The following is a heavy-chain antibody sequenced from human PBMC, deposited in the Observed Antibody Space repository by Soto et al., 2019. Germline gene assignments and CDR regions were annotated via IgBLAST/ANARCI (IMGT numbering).Heavy chain of an antibody. CDR2: IYYSGST. J-gene: IGHJ4*02. D-gene: IGHD3-10*01. CDR1: GGSISSGDYY. V-gene: IGHV4-30-4*01. CDR3: ARYSLYYGLGSYPLFVY. Sequence: QVQLQESGPGLVKPSQTLSLTCTVSGGSISSGDYYWSWIRQPPGKGLEWIGYIYYSGSTYYNPSLKSGVTISVDTAKNQFSLKLSAVTAAYTAVYYCARYSLYYGLGSYPLFVYWGQGTLVTVSS.